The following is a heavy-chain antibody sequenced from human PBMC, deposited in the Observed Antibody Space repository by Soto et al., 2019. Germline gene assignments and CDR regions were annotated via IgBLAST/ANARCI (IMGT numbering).Heavy chain of an antibody. CDR3: AREETAWSLGYGLDV. CDR1: GFTFSSYS. CDR2: ISSRSDI. Sequence: PGGSLRLSCVGSGFTFSSYSINWVRQAPGKGLEWVSSISSRSDIYYADSVKGRFTISRDNAKNSVSLQLNSLRAEDTAVYYCAREETAWSLGYGLDVWGQGTTVTVSS. V-gene: IGHV3-21*01. D-gene: IGHD2-21*02. J-gene: IGHJ6*02.